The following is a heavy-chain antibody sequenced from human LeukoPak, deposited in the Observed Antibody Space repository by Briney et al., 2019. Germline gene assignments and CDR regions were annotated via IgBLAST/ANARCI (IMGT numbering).Heavy chain of an antibody. CDR3: ARERGRGRDSPWFDY. CDR2: IYSDGST. Sequence: GGSLRLSFAASGFIVCGDFMSWVRQAPGKGLEWVSVIYSDGSTYYADSVKGRFTISRDNSKNTLDLQMTGLRAEDTAVYYCARERGRGRDSPWFDYWGQGTLVTVSS. D-gene: IGHD1-26*01. J-gene: IGHJ4*02. V-gene: IGHV3-53*01. CDR1: GFIVCGDF.